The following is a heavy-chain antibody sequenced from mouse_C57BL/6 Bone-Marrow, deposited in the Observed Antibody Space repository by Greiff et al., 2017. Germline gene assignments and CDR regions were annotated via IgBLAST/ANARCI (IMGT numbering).Heavy chain of an antibody. CDR1: GFSLTSYG. Sequence: VQGVESGPGLVAPSQSLSITCTVSGFSLTSYGVHWVRQPPGKGLEWLVVIWSDGSTTYNSALKSRLSIRKDNSKSQVILKMNSLQTDDTAMYYCARHGVWDYAMDYWGQGTSVTVSS. J-gene: IGHJ4*01. CDR2: IWSDGST. V-gene: IGHV2-6-1*01. CDR3: ARHGVWDYAMDY. D-gene: IGHD4-1*01.